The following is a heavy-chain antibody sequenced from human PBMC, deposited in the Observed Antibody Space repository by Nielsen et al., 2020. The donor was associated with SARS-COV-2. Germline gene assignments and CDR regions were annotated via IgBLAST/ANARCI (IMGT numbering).Heavy chain of an antibody. CDR1: GFAVSSNY. CDR2: IYSGGAT. V-gene: IGHV3-53*01. CDR3: ARDGDWAELGNGMDV. J-gene: IGHJ6*02. D-gene: IGHD1-26*01. Sequence: GESLKISCAASGFAVSSNYMSWVRQSPVKGLEWVSVIYSGGATHYADSVKGRFTISRDDSKNTVYLQMNSLRAEDTAVYYCARDGDWAELGNGMDVWGQGTTVTVSS.